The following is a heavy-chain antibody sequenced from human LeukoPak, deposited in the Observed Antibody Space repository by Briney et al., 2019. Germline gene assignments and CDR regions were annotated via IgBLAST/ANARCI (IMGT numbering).Heavy chain of an antibody. J-gene: IGHJ5*02. CDR1: GGSFSGYY. Sequence: SEALSHTCAVYGGSFSGYYWSWIRQPPGKGLEWIGEINHSGSTNYNPSLKSRVTISVDTSKNQFSLKLSSVTAADTAVYYCASPGQNNWFDPWGQGTLVTVSS. CDR2: INHSGST. V-gene: IGHV4-34*01. CDR3: ASPGQNNWFDP.